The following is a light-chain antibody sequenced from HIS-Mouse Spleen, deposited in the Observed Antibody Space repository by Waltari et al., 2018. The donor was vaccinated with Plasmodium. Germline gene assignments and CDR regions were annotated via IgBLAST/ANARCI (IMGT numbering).Light chain of an antibody. CDR2: EVS. Sequence: QSALTQPPSASGSPGQSVTISCTGTSSDVGGYNYVSWYQQHPGKAPKLMIYEVSKRPQGVPDRFPGAKSGNTASLTFSGLQAEDEADYYCSSYAGSNNLVFGGGTKLTVL. CDR3: SSYAGSNNLV. J-gene: IGLJ2*01. CDR1: SSDVGGYNY. V-gene: IGLV2-8*01.